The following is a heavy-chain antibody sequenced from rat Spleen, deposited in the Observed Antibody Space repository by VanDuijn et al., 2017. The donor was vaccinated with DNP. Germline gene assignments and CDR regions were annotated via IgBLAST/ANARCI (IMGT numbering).Heavy chain of an antibody. Sequence: EIQLQESGPGLVKPSQSFSLTCSVTGYSITSNYWGWIRKFPGNKLEYIGHISYSGSTNYNPSLKSRFSITRDTSKNQFFLQLNSVTTEDTATYYCARWSRYFDYWGQGLMVTVSS. V-gene: IGHV3-1*01. CDR1: GYSITSNY. J-gene: IGHJ2*01. CDR2: ISYSGST. CDR3: ARWSRYFDY.